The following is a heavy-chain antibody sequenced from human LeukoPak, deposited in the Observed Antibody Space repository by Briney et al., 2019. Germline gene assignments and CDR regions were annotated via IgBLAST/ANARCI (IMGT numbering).Heavy chain of an antibody. D-gene: IGHD2-21*02. CDR2: ISSSGSTI. J-gene: IGHJ4*02. CDR1: GFTFSDYY. Sequence: GGSLRLSCAASGFTFSDYYMNWIRQSPGKGLEWVSCISSSGSTIYYADSVKGRFTISRDNSKNTLYLQMNSLRAEDTAVYYCARDWRGGHIVVVTGGGDYWGQGTLVTVSS. CDR3: ARDWRGGHIVVVTGGGDY. V-gene: IGHV3-11*04.